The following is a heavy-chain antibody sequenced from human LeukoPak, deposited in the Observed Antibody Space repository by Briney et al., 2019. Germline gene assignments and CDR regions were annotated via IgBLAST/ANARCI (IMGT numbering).Heavy chain of an antibody. D-gene: IGHD1-1*01. CDR1: GYTFTTYG. CDR2: VSGNNGNT. Sequence: ASVKVYCKASGYTFTTYGISWVRQAPGQGLEWMEWVSGNNGNTNYAQKLQGRVTMTTDTSTNTAYMELRSLRSDDTAVYYCARDFYHSGTNWYDVFNVWGQGTMVTVSS. CDR3: ARDFYHSGTNWYDVFNV. V-gene: IGHV1-18*01. J-gene: IGHJ3*01.